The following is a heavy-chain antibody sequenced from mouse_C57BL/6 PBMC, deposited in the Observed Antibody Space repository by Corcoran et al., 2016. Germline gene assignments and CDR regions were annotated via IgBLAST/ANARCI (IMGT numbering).Heavy chain of an antibody. Sequence: QVQLKQSGAELVRPGASVKLSCKASGYTFTDYYINWVKQRPGQGLEWIARIYPGSGNTYYNEKFKGKATLTAEKSPSTAYMQLSSLTSEDSAVYFCALRYFDVWGTGTTVTVSS. V-gene: IGHV1-76*01. J-gene: IGHJ1*03. CDR1: GYTFTDYY. CDR2: IYPGSGNT. CDR3: ALRYFDV.